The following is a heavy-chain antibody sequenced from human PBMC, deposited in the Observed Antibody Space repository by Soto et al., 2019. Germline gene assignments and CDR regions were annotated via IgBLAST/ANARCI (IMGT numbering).Heavy chain of an antibody. V-gene: IGHV3-48*02. D-gene: IGHD6-19*01. CDR2: ISSHSSTL. CDR3: VRDGSGNLYLNWFDP. CDR1: GFTFSSYS. Sequence: VQLVESGGGLVQPGGSLRLSCAASGFTFSSYSMNWVRQTPGKGLEWISYISSHSSTLYYADSVKGRFTISRDNAANSLYLQMNSLRDEDTATYYCVRDGSGNLYLNWFDPWVQGTLVTVSS. J-gene: IGHJ5*02.